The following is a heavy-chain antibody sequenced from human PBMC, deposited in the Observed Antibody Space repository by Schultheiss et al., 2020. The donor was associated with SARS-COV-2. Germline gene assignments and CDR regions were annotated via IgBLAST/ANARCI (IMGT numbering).Heavy chain of an antibody. D-gene: IGHD6-19*01. CDR3: ARMGGQWLAYYYFDF. J-gene: IGHJ4*02. CDR2: IHHSGGT. V-gene: IGHV4-4*02. Sequence: SETLSLTCAVSGGSITDTNWWTWVRQPPGKGLEWIGEIHHSGGTNYNPSLKSRITIPLDKSKNQLSLRLSSVTAADTAVYYCARMGGQWLAYYYFDFWGQGTLVTVSS. CDR1: GGSITDTNW.